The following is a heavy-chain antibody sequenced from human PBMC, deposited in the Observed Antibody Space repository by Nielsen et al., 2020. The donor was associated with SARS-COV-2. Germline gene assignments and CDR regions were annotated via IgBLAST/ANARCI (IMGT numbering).Heavy chain of an antibody. D-gene: IGHD3-3*01. Sequence: GESLKISCAASGFTFSSYSMNWVRQAPGKGLEWVSSISSSSSYIYYADSVKGRFTISRDNAKNSLYLQMNSLRAEDTAVYYCARAPEITIFGVALARPNYYYYMDVWGKGTTVTVSS. CDR3: ARAPEITIFGVALARPNYYYYMDV. CDR2: ISSSSSYI. J-gene: IGHJ6*03. V-gene: IGHV3-21*01. CDR1: GFTFSSYS.